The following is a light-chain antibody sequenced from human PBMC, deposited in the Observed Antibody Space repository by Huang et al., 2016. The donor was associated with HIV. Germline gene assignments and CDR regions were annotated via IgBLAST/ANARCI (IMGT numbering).Light chain of an antibody. CDR2: GAS. J-gene: IGKJ1*01. CDR3: QQYGNSLWT. CDR1: QSVSSRS. V-gene: IGKV3-20*01. Sequence: EIVLTQSPGTLSLSPGERATLSCRASQSVSSRSLAWYQQRAGQAPRLLIYGASSRATGIPDRFSGSGSGTDFTLSISRLEPEDFAVYYCQQYGNSLWTFGQGTKVEIK.